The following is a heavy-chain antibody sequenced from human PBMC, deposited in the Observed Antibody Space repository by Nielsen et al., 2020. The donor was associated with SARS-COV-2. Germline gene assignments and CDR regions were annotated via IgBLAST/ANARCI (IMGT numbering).Heavy chain of an antibody. CDR3: ARDRTYGDYEVGDY. V-gene: IGHV3-7*01. CDR1: GFNFTRFW. D-gene: IGHD4-17*01. J-gene: IGHJ4*02. Sequence: GGSLRLSCDTSGFNFTRFWMNWVRPAPGKGLEWVANIKEDGTERNYVDAVKGRFTISRDTAKNSLYLQMNSLRAEDTAVYYCARDRTYGDYEVGDYWGQGTLVTVSS. CDR2: IKEDGTER.